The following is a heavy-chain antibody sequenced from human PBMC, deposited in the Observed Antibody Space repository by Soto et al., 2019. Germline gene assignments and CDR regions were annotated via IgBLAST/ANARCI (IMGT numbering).Heavy chain of an antibody. D-gene: IGHD6-13*01. CDR3: AKALYGSSSRPIDY. J-gene: IGHJ4*02. CDR2: ITWNSGYI. CDR1: GFTFDDYA. Sequence: EVLLVESGGGLVQPGRSLRLSCAASGFTFDDYAMHWVRQAPGKGLEWVSYITWNSGYIGYADSVKGRFTISRDNANNSQYLQMNSLKPDDTAFYYCAKALYGSSSRPIDYWGQGTLVTVSS. V-gene: IGHV3-9*01.